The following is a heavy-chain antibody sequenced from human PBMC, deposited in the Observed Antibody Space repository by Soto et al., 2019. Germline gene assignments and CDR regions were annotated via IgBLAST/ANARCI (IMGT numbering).Heavy chain of an antibody. CDR2: IYYARTT. CDR3: ARGFGSDFDY. J-gene: IGHJ4*02. Sequence: SETLSLTCTVSGASFSPNYWAWIRQPPGKGLEWIGYIYYARTTSYNPSLESRVTISVDTSKNQFSLRLTSVTAADTAVYYCARGFGSDFDYWGQGTLVTVSS. CDR1: GASFSPNY. V-gene: IGHV4-59*01. D-gene: IGHD1-26*01.